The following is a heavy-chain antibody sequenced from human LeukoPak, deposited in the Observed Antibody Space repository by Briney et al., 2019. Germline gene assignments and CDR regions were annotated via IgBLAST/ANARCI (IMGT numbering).Heavy chain of an antibody. CDR2: INPTGTAT. Sequence: ASVKASCKASGYTFIRHWMHWVRLAPGQGLEWVGLINPTGTATLYAQRFQGRITLTRDMSTSTDYMELRSLKSEDTAVYYCARDNSVGDIAWWFDPWGQGTLVTVSS. CDR3: ARDNSVGDIAWWFDP. V-gene: IGHV1-46*01. D-gene: IGHD3-10*01. J-gene: IGHJ5*02. CDR1: GYTFIRHW.